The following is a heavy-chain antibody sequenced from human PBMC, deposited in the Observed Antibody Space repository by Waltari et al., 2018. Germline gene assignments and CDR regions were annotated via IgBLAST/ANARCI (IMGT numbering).Heavy chain of an antibody. CDR1: GMTFGNYW. Sequence: EVQLVESGGGSVQPGGSLRLSCAASGMTFGNYWGNWVRQAPGKGLEWVANIKQDGSEKNYVDSVEGRFSISRDNAQNSLYLQMNSLRAEDTAIYYCVTGLTTVTAKDYFDHWGQGALVTVS. D-gene: IGHD4-17*01. CDR2: IKQDGSEK. J-gene: IGHJ4*02. CDR3: VTGLTTVTAKDYFDH. V-gene: IGHV3-7*01.